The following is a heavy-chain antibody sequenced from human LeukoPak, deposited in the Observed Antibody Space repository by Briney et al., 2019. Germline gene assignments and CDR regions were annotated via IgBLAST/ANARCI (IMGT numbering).Heavy chain of an antibody. CDR3: ARDPNSSGYDY. CDR1: GGTFSSYA. J-gene: IGHJ4*02. D-gene: IGHD3-22*01. V-gene: IGHV1-69*13. Sequence: ASVKVPCKASGGTFSSYAISWVRQAPVQGLEWMGGIIPIFGTANYAQKFQGRVTITADESTSAAYMELSSLRSEDTAVYYCARDPNSSGYDYWGQGTLVTVSS. CDR2: IIPIFGTA.